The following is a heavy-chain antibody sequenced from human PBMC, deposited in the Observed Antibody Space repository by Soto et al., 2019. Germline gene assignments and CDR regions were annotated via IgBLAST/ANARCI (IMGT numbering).Heavy chain of an antibody. CDR3: AKASSHSSLTLGH. CDR1: EFTSDDYA. D-gene: IGHD3-22*01. Sequence: EVHLVESGGGLVQPGRSLRLSCAASEFTSDDYAIHWVRQAPGKGLEWVSGISWSGDSIGYADSVKGRFTISRDNTKNSLYLQMNSLRAEDTAFYYCAKASSHSSLTLGHWGQGTLVTVSS. J-gene: IGHJ4*02. V-gene: IGHV3-9*02. CDR2: ISWSGDSI.